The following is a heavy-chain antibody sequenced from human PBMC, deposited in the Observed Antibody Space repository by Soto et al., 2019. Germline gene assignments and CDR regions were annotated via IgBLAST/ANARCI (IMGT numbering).Heavy chain of an antibody. Sequence: QVHLMQSGAEVKKPGSSVKVSCKASGGTFGSDAITWVRQAPVQGLEWVGRILPIFGTTNYAQNLQGRVTISADKSTLTSYMELHTLTSADTALYYCARDRTDSGYYTNWLDPWGQGTQVTVSS. CDR1: GGTFGSDA. V-gene: IGHV1-69*06. J-gene: IGHJ5*02. D-gene: IGHD3-22*01. CDR2: ILPIFGTT. CDR3: ARDRTDSGYYTNWLDP.